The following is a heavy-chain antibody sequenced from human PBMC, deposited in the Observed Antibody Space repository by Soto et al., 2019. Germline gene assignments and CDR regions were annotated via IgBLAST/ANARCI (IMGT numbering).Heavy chain of an antibody. CDR2: INHSGST. D-gene: IGHD1-26*01. J-gene: IGHJ4*02. CDR3: ARGEGGSYYENFDY. Sequence: SETLSLTCAVYGGSFSGYYWSWIRQPPGKGLEWIGEINHSGSTNYNPSLKSRFTISGDTSKNQFSLKLSSVTAADTAVYYWARGEGGSYYENFDYWGQGTLVTVSS. V-gene: IGHV4-34*01. CDR1: GGSFSGYY.